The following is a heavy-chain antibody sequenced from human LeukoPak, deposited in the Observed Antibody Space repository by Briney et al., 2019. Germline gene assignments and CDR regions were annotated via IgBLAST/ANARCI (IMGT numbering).Heavy chain of an antibody. CDR2: INHSGST. V-gene: IGHV4-34*01. J-gene: IGHJ4*02. CDR3: ARDSSSVDY. Sequence: SETLSLTRAVYGGSFSGYYWSWIRQPPGKGLEWIGEINHSGSTNYNPSLKSRVTISVDTSKNQFSLKLSSVTAADTAVYYCARDSSSVDYWGQGTLVTVSS. D-gene: IGHD6-6*01. CDR1: GGSFSGYY.